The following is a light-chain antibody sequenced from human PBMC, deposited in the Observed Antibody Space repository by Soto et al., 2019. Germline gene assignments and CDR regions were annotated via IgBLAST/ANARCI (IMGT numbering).Light chain of an antibody. CDR1: SSNIGSNT. CDR3: AAWDDGLSGLV. Sequence: QLVLTQPPSTSGTPGQRVTISCSGSSSNIGSNTVSWYQQLPGMAPKLLIYSDNQRPSGVPDRFSGSKSGTSASLAISGLQSEDEGDYYCAAWDDGLSGLVFGGGTKLTVL. CDR2: SDN. V-gene: IGLV1-44*01. J-gene: IGLJ2*01.